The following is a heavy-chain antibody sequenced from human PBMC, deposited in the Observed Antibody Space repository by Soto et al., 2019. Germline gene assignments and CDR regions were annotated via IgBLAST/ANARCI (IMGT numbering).Heavy chain of an antibody. D-gene: IGHD6-13*01. Sequence: SETLSLTCTVSGDSIRSGNHYWSWIRQPPGKGLEWIGYIYYSGSTYYSPSLKSRVRMSVDTDRNSFSLRLDSVTAADTAVYYCARNFDIAATGTAFDSWGRGVLVTVSS. CDR2: IYYSGST. J-gene: IGHJ4*02. CDR3: ARNFDIAATGTAFDS. V-gene: IGHV4-30-4*01. CDR1: GDSIRSGNHY.